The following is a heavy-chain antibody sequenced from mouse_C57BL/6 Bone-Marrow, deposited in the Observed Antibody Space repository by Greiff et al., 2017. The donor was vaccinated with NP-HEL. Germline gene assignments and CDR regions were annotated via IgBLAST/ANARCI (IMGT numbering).Heavy chain of an antibody. CDR2: ISYDGSN. J-gene: IGHJ3*01. CDR3: ARGLITTY. Sequence: EVHLVESGPGLVKPSQSLSLTCSVTGYSITSGYYWNWIRQFPGNKLEWMGYISYDGSNNYNPSLKNRISITRDTSKNQFFLKLNSVTTEDTATYYCARGLITTYWGQGTLVTVSA. D-gene: IGHD1-1*01. V-gene: IGHV3-6*01. CDR1: GYSITSGYY.